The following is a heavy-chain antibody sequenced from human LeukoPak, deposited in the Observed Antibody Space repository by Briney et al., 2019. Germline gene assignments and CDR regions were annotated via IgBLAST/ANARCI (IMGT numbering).Heavy chain of an antibody. D-gene: IGHD4-23*01. CDR3: ARDYGGSSPFDY. CDR2: ISSSGSDI. Sequence: GGTLRLSCAASGFTFSNYEMHWVRQAPGKGLEWVSYISSSGSDIYYADSVKGRFTISRDNAKNSLYLHMNSLRAEDTAVYYCARDYGGSSPFDYWGQGTLVTVSS. J-gene: IGHJ4*02. V-gene: IGHV3-48*03. CDR1: GFTFSNYE.